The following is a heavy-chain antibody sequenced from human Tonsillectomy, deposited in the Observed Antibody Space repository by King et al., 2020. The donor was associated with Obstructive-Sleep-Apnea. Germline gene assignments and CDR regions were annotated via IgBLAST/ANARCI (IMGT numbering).Heavy chain of an antibody. CDR3: AKRGGGSGSFYKRADY. CDR2: IFGGGGST. Sequence: VQLVESGGGLAQPGGSLRLSCAASGFSFSNYVMSWVRQAPGKGLEWVSAIFGGGGSTDYADSVKGRFTISRDNSKNTLYLQMNSLRAEDSAVYFCAKRGGGSGSFYKRADYWGQGTLVTVSS. CDR1: GFSFSNYV. V-gene: IGHV3-23*04. D-gene: IGHD3-10*01. J-gene: IGHJ4*02.